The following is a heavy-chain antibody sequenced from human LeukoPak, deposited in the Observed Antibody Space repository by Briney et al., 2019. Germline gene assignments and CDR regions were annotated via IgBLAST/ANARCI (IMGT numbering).Heavy chain of an antibody. J-gene: IGHJ6*03. Sequence: GGSLRLSCVASEFTFSSYSMIWIRQAPGKGLEWISYISNGSGNRYYADSVKGRFTISRDNAKNLLYLQMNNLRADDTAVYYCARAAKWEFYHYYMDVWGKGTTVAVPS. CDR1: EFTFSSYS. D-gene: IGHD1-26*01. CDR2: ISNGSGNR. CDR3: ARAAKWEFYHYYMDV. V-gene: IGHV3-48*01.